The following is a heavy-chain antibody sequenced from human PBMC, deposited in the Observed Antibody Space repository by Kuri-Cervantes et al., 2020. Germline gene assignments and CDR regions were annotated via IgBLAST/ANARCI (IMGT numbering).Heavy chain of an antibody. CDR1: GGSFSGYY. V-gene: IGHV4-34*01. J-gene: IGHJ4*02. CDR2: INHSGST. CDR3: ATGAMVQAVTILYSFDY. Sequence: SETLSLTCAVYGGSFSGYYWSWIRQPPGKGLEWIGEINHSGSTNYNPSLKSRVTISVDTSKNQFSLKLSSVTAADTAMYYCATGAMVQAVTILYSFDYWGQGTLVTVSS. D-gene: IGHD3-10*01.